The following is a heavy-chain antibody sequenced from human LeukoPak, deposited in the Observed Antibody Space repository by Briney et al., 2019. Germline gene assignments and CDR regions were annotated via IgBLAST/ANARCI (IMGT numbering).Heavy chain of an antibody. CDR2: IYYSGST. CDR1: GGSISSGGYS. Sequence: SETLSLTCAVSGGSISSGGYSWSWIRQPPGKGLEWIGYIYYSGSTNYNPSLKSRVTISVDTSKNQFSLKLSSVTAADTAVYYCARDRGNYFDYWGQGTLVSVSS. V-gene: IGHV4-61*08. D-gene: IGHD3-10*01. J-gene: IGHJ4*02. CDR3: ARDRGNYFDY.